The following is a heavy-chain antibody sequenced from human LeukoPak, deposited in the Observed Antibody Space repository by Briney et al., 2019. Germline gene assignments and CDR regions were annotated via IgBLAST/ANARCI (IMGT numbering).Heavy chain of an antibody. Sequence: SQTLSLTHNVSGGSIRRGGDFWNWIRQNPGKGLEWIGYISYSGSTYYNPSLKSRVTISVETSKNQFSLKLRSATAADTAVYYCARGLYSIVEYWGQGTLVTVSS. V-gene: IGHV4-31*03. CDR2: ISYSGST. J-gene: IGHJ4*02. CDR3: ARGLYSIVEY. D-gene: IGHD6-6*01. CDR1: GGSIRRGGDF.